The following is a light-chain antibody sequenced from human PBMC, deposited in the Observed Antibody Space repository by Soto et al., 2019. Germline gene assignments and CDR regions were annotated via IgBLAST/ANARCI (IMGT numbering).Light chain of an antibody. V-gene: IGKV1-6*01. CDR2: AAS. J-gene: IGKJ1*01. Sequence: AIQMTHSPASLSASVWYIVNITFRASQGIRNELGSYQQKPGKAPNLLIYAASSLHSGVPSRFSGSGSGTAFTLTISSLQPEDFATYYCLKDYNYTRKFGQGTKVDIK. CDR3: LKDYNYTRK. CDR1: QGIRNE.